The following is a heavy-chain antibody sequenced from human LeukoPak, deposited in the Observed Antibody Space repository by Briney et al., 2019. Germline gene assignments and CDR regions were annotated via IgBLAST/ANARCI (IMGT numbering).Heavy chain of an antibody. CDR1: GGSLSSSSYY. CDR2: INYSGST. V-gene: IGHV4-39*01. CDR3: ASNLYDSSGYYPREFDY. D-gene: IGHD3-22*01. Sequence: PSETLSLTCTVSGGSLSSSSYYWGWIRQPPGKGLEWIGSINYSGSTYYNPSLKSRVTISVDTSKNQFSLKLSSVTAADTAVYYCASNLYDSSGYYPREFDYWGQGNLVSLSS. J-gene: IGHJ4*02.